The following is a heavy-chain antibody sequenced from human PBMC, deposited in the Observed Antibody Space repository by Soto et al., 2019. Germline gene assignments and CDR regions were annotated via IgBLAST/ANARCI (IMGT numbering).Heavy chain of an antibody. V-gene: IGHV3-30*18. CDR1: GFTFSSYG. J-gene: IGHJ4*02. CDR3: AKDSYEKYSGSYYYDY. D-gene: IGHD1-26*01. Sequence: GGSLRLSCAASGFTFSSYGMHWVRQAPGKGLEWVAVISYDGSNKYYADSVKGRFTISRDNSKNTLYLQMNSLRAEDTAVYYCAKDSYEKYSGSYYYDYWGQGTLVTVSS. CDR2: ISYDGSNK.